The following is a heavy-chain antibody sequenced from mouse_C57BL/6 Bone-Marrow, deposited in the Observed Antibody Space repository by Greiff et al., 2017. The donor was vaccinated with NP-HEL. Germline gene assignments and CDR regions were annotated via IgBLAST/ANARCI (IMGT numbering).Heavy chain of an antibody. CDR1: GYTFTSYW. CDR3: ARSGNYGLFAY. D-gene: IGHD2-1*01. V-gene: IGHV1-52*01. CDR2: IDPSDSET. J-gene: IGHJ3*01. Sequence: QVQLQQPGAELVRPGSSVKLSCKASGYTFTSYWMHWVKQRPIQGLEWIGNIDPSDSETHYNQKFKDKATLTVDKSSSTAYMQLSSLTSEDSAVYYCARSGNYGLFAYWGQGTLVTVSA.